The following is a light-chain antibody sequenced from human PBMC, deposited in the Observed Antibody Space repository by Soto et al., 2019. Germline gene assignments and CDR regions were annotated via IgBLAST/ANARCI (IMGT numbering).Light chain of an antibody. J-gene: IGKJ2*01. V-gene: IGKV3-15*01. Sequence: EIVMTQSPATLSVSPGERVTLSCRASQSVSSNLAWYQQKPGQAPRLLIYVASTWATDIPARFSASGSGTEFTLTISSLQSEDFAVYYCQQYNDWYTFGQGTKLEIK. CDR2: VAS. CDR3: QQYNDWYT. CDR1: QSVSSN.